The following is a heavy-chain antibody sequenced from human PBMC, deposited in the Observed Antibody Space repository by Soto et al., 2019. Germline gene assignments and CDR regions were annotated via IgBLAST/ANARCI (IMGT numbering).Heavy chain of an antibody. CDR1: GTIFSSYT. CDR3: ARGLGGRMDD. V-gene: IGHV1-69*08. Sequence: QVQLVQSGAEVKKPGSSVRVSCKASGTIFSSYTISWVRQATGQVLEWMGRIIPILGETNSAQKFQDRVTLTADKSTNTAYMELNSLRLEDTAVSYCARGLGGRMDDWGQGTTVTVSS. J-gene: IGHJ6*02. D-gene: IGHD3-16*01. CDR2: IIPILGET.